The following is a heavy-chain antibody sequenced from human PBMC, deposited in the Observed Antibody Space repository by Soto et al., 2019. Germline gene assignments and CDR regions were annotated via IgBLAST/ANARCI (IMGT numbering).Heavy chain of an antibody. J-gene: IGHJ5*02. CDR3: VRDSARIVVVPPVVGDNWLDP. V-gene: IGHV3-11*06. D-gene: IGHD2-2*01. Sequence: QVQLVESGGGVVKPAGSLRLSCAASGFIFSDYFMSWIRQAPGKGLEWVSFISGSSDNIKYADSVKGRFTISRDNAKNSLYLQMNSLRAEDTAVYYCVRDSARIVVVPPVVGDNWLDPWGQGTLVTVSS. CDR2: ISGSSDNI. CDR1: GFIFSDYF.